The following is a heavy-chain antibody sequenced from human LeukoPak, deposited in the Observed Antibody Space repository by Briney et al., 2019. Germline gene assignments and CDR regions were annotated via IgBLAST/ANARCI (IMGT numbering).Heavy chain of an antibody. CDR2: IYYSGTT. J-gene: IGHJ4*02. CDR1: GVSISSYY. V-gene: IGHV4-59*08. Sequence: KPSETLSLTCTVSGVSISSYYWTWIRQPPGKGLQWLGYIYYSGTTNYNPSLKSRVTISVDTSGSQFSLNLSSVTAADTAVYFCARRSRGGYFLDSWGQGTLVTVSS. D-gene: IGHD5-24*01. CDR3: ARRSRGGYFLDS.